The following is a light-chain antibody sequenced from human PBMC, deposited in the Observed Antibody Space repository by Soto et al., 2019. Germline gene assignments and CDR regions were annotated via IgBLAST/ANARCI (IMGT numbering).Light chain of an antibody. J-gene: IGKJ4*01. V-gene: IGKV3-20*01. Sequence: EIVLTQSPGTLSLSPGERVTLSCRASHSVPTNYLAWYQQKPGQSPRLLIYGASTRATGIPERFSGSGSGTDFTLTISRLEPEDFAIYYCQRYNNWPLTFGGGTKVESK. CDR1: HSVPTNY. CDR2: GAS. CDR3: QRYNNWPLT.